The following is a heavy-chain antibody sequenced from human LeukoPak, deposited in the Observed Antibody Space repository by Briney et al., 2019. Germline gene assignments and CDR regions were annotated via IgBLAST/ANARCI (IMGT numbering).Heavy chain of an antibody. CDR3: ARQTHNGMDV. CDR1: GGSISSYY. V-gene: IGHV4-59*01. CDR2: IYYSGST. J-gene: IGHJ6*02. Sequence: PSETLSLTCTVSGGSISSYYWSWIRQPPGKGLEWIGYIYYSGSTNYNPSLKSRVTISVDTSKNQFSLKLSSVTAADTAVYYCARQTHNGMDVWGQGTTVTVSS.